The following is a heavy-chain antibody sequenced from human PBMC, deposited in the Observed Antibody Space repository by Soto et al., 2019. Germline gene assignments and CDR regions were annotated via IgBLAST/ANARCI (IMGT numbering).Heavy chain of an antibody. CDR1: GGSISSSNW. D-gene: IGHD3-3*01. V-gene: IGHV4-4*02. CDR2: IFHSGST. CDR3: ARLGGYYQALDH. Sequence: SETLSLTCAVSGGSISSSNWWSWVRQPPGKGLEWIGEIFHSGSTNYNPSLKSRVTISVDKSKNQFSLKLSSVTAADTAVYYCARLGGYYQALDHWSQGTLVTVSS. J-gene: IGHJ4*02.